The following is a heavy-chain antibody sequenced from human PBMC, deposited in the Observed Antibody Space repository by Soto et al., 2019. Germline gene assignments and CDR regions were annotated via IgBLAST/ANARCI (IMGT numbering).Heavy chain of an antibody. CDR3: AREAWGYWFFDF. CDR1: GFTFSSYW. Sequence: GGSLRLSCAASGFTFSSYWMHWVRQAPGKGLVWVSRINSDGSSTSYADYVKGRFTISRDNAKNTLYLQMNSLRAEDTAVYYCAREAWGYWFFDFWGRWARVAVAS. J-gene: IGHJ2*01. V-gene: IGHV3-74*01. CDR2: INSDGSST. D-gene: IGHD7-27*01.